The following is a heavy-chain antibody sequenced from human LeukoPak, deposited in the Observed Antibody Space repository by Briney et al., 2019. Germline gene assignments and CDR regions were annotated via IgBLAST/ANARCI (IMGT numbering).Heavy chain of an antibody. CDR1: GGSIMRHY. J-gene: IGHJ3*02. V-gene: IGHV4-59*11. D-gene: IGHD4-23*01. Sequence: SETLSPTCTVSGGSIMRHYWSWIRQPPGKGLEWIGYIYYSGSTNYNPSLKSRVTISVDTSKNQFSLKLSSVTAADTAVYYCARDSVAYGGNLDAFDIWGQGTMVTVSS. CDR2: IYYSGST. CDR3: ARDSVAYGGNLDAFDI.